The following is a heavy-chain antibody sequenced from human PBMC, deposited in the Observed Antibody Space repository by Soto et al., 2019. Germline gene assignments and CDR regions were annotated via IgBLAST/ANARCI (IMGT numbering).Heavy chain of an antibody. CDR2: ISYDGSNK. Sequence: VAVISYDGSNKYYADSVKGRFTISRDNSKNTLYLQMNSLRAEDTAVYYCAKDGRWPQYYFDYWGQGTLVTVSS. V-gene: IGHV3-30*18. D-gene: IGHD1-26*01. J-gene: IGHJ4*02. CDR3: AKDGRWPQYYFDY.